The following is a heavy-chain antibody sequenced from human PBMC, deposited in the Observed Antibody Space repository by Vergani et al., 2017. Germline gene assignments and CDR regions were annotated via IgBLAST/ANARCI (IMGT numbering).Heavy chain of an antibody. V-gene: IGHV1-46*01. CDR3: AILGITGTGYFDL. CDR1: GYTFTRYY. J-gene: IGHJ2*01. Sequence: QVQLVQSGAEVKKPGASVTVSCKASGYTFTRYYMHWVRQAPGKGLEWMGLINPSGGSTSYAQKFQGRVTMTRDTSTSTVYMELSSLRSEDTTVYYCAILGITGTGYFDLWGRGTLVTVSS. CDR2: INPSGGST. D-gene: IGHD1-7*01.